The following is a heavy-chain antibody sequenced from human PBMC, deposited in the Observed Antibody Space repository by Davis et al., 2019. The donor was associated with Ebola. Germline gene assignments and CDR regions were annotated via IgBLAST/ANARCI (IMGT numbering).Heavy chain of an antibody. CDR3: ARYHVDTAITFDY. J-gene: IGHJ4*02. V-gene: IGHV4-39*01. D-gene: IGHD5-18*01. CDR2: IYYSGST. CDR1: GGSISSSSYY. Sequence: SETLSLTCTVSGGSISSSSYYWGWIRQPPGKGLEWIGSIYYSGSTYYNPSLKSRVTISVDTSKNQFSLKLSPVTAADTAVYYCARYHVDTAITFDYWGQGTLVTVSS.